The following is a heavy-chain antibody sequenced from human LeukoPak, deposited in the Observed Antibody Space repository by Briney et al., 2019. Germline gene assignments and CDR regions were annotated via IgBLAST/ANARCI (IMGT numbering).Heavy chain of an antibody. D-gene: IGHD3-10*01. Sequence: PGGSLRLSCAASGFTFSSYSMSWIRQAPGKGLEWVSYISSSGSTIYYADSVKGRFTISRDNAKNSLYLQMNSLRAEDTAVYYCAREDHDITMVRGVITYGMDVWGQGTTVTVSS. V-gene: IGHV3-48*04. CDR1: GFTFSSYS. CDR3: AREDHDITMVRGVITYGMDV. J-gene: IGHJ6*02. CDR2: ISSSGSTI.